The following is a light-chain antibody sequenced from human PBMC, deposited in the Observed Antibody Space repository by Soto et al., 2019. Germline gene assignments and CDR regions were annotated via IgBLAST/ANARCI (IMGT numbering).Light chain of an antibody. CDR2: GVS. V-gene: IGKV3-20*01. Sequence: EIVLTQSPGTLSLSPGERATLSCRASQSVSSSYLAWYQQKPGLAPRLLIFGVSNRATGIPDRFSGSGSGTDFTLTISRLEPEDFAVYYCQQYGAYPLTFGGGTRVEIK. CDR3: QQYGAYPLT. CDR1: QSVSSSY. J-gene: IGKJ4*01.